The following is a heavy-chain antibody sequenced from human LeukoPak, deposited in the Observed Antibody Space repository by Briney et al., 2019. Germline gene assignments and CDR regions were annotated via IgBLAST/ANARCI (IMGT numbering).Heavy chain of an antibody. Sequence: XETLSLTCAVYGGSFSGYYWSWIRQPPGKGLEWIGEINHSGSTNYNPSLKSRVTISVDTSKNQFSLKLSSVTAADTAVYYCARGGVTAGWFDPWGQGTLVTVSS. V-gene: IGHV4-34*01. J-gene: IGHJ5*02. CDR2: INHSGST. D-gene: IGHD2-8*01. CDR3: ARGGVTAGWFDP. CDR1: GGSFSGYY.